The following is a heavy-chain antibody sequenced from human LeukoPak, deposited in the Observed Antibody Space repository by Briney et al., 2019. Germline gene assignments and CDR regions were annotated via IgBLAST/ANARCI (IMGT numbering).Heavy chain of an antibody. D-gene: IGHD4-17*01. CDR3: WVGDYDYDY. J-gene: IGHJ4*02. Sequence: GGSLRLSCAASGFTFSSYGTHWVRQAPGKGLEWVAVISYDGSNKYYADSVKGRFTISRDNSKNTLYLQMNSLRAEDTALYYCWVGDYDYDYWGQGILVTVSS. CDR2: ISYDGSNK. CDR1: GFTFSSYG. V-gene: IGHV3-30*03.